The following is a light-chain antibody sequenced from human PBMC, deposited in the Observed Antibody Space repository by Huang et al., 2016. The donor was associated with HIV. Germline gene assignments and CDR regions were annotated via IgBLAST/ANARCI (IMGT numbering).Light chain of an antibody. Sequence: EIVLTQSPGTLSLSPGERATLSCRASQSVSSSYLAWYQQKPGQAPRLFIYGASSRATGIPDRFSGSGSGTDFTLTISRLEPEDFAVYYWQQYGSSPPTFGPGTKVDIK. CDR2: GAS. J-gene: IGKJ3*01. V-gene: IGKV3-20*01. CDR3: QQYGSSPPT. CDR1: QSVSSSY.